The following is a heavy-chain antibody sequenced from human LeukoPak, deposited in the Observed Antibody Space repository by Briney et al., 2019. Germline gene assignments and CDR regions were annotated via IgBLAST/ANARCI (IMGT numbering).Heavy chain of an antibody. V-gene: IGHV3-33*01. CDR2: IWYDGNNK. J-gene: IGHJ4*02. Sequence: GGSLRLSCAASGFTFGSYGMHWVRQAPGKGLEWVAVIWYDGNNKYYADSVKGRFTISRDNSKNTLYLQMNSLRAEDTAVYYCARSTSSEYDIYHFDYWGQGTLVTVSS. D-gene: IGHD3-9*01. CDR3: ARSTSSEYDIYHFDY. CDR1: GFTFGSYG.